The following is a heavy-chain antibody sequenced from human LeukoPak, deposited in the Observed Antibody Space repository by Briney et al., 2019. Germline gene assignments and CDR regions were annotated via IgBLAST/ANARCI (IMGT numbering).Heavy chain of an antibody. V-gene: IGHV3-23*01. CDR3: ARSAVAGNRFVWFDP. CDR1: GFIFRDYA. J-gene: IGHJ5*01. D-gene: IGHD6-19*01. Sequence: GGSLRLSCAASGFIFRDYAMSWVRQAPGKGLEWVSATSDSGGSIYYADSVKGRFTISRDNSKNSLYLQMNSLRAEDTAVYYFARSAVAGNRFVWFDPWGQGNLVTLS. CDR2: TSDSGGSI.